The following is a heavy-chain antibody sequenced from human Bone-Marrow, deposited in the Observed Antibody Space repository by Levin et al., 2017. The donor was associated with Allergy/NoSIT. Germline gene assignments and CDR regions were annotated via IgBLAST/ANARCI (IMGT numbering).Heavy chain of an antibody. CDR1: GFTFSSYW. J-gene: IGHJ4*02. Sequence: TGGSLRLSCGASGFTFSSYWMHWVRLIPGKGLVWVSHIASDGSITNYADSVKGRFTISRDNAKNTLYLQMNSLRAEDTSVYLCARDDAVAGLIDSWGQGTLVTVSS. CDR2: IASDGSIT. D-gene: IGHD6-19*01. V-gene: IGHV3-74*01. CDR3: ARDDAVAGLIDS.